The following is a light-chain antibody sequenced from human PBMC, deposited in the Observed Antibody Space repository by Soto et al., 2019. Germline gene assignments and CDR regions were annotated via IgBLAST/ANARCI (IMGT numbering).Light chain of an antibody. V-gene: IGKV3-11*01. CDR2: DAS. CDR1: QSIGKS. CDR3: QHGT. J-gene: IGKJ1*01. Sequence: EIVLTQSPATLSLSPGDRATLSCRASQSIGKSLAWYQHKPGQTPRLLIYDASARASGIPARFSGSGSGKVFTLTITSLGREDFVVYFCQHGTFGQGSKVEI.